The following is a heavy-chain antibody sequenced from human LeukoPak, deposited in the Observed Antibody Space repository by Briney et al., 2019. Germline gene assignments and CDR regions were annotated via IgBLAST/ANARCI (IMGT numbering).Heavy chain of an antibody. Sequence: GGSLRLSCAASGFTFSSYGMHWVRQAPGKGLEWVAVIWYDGSNKYYADSVKGRFTISRDNSKDTLYLQMNSLRVEDTAVYYCARYYYDSSGYPHYFDYWGQGTLVTVSS. D-gene: IGHD3-22*01. CDR3: ARYYYDSSGYPHYFDY. J-gene: IGHJ4*02. V-gene: IGHV3-33*01. CDR2: IWYDGSNK. CDR1: GFTFSSYG.